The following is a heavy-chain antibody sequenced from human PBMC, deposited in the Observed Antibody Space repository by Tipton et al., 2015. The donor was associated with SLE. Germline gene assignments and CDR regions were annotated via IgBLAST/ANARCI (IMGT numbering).Heavy chain of an antibody. CDR2: IYTSGST. Sequence: TLSLTCTVSGGSISNYYWSWIRQPAGKGVEWIGRIYTSGSTNYNPSLKSRVTMSVDTSKNQFSLKLSSVTAAETAVYYCARDHPVAGHFDYWAQGTLVSVCS. D-gene: IGHD6-19*01. V-gene: IGHV4-4*07. J-gene: IGHJ4*02. CDR3: ARDHPVAGHFDY. CDR1: GGSISNYY.